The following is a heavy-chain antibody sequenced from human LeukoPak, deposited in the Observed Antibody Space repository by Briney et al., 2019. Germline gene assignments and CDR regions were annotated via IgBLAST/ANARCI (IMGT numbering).Heavy chain of an antibody. V-gene: IGHV3-7*04. CDR1: GLCFTNFW. CDR3: ARGDAFSGDH. CDR2: IHPEGNER. J-gene: IGHJ4*02. Sequence: GGSLRLSCAVSGLCFTNFWMSWVRQAPGRGLEWVANIHPEGNERYHVESVKGRFTISRDNTKNLLFLQMNGLRVEDTAVYYCARGDAFSGDHWGQGTLVTVSS.